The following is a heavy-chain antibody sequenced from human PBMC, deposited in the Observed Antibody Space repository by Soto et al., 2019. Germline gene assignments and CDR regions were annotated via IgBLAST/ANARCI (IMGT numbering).Heavy chain of an antibody. Sequence: PGGSLRLSCAASRYTFKSHGLSWVRQAPGKGLEWVSTIDSSGVNTHYADSVKGRFTISRDNSRNTLHLQMHDLRADDTALYYCVSRVSAHFDYWGQGTVVTVSS. J-gene: IGHJ4*02. V-gene: IGHV3-23*01. CDR2: IDSSGVNT. CDR1: RYTFKSHG. CDR3: VSRVSAHFDY. D-gene: IGHD3-10*01.